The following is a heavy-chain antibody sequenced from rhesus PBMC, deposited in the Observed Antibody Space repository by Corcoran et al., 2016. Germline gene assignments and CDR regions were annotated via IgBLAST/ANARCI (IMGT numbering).Heavy chain of an antibody. CDR2: ISHSGFTT. J-gene: IGHJ4*01. V-gene: IGHV3S5*01. CDR1: GFTFSSYG. Sequence: EVQLVESGGGLVQPGGSLRLSCVDSGFTFSSYGMSWVRQAPGKGLEWVSNISHSGFTTYYSDSVKARFTISRDNSKNTLSLQMNSLRAEDTAVYFCAKDLDYYSLYWGQGVLVTVSS. D-gene: IGHD3-9*01. CDR3: AKDLDYYSLY.